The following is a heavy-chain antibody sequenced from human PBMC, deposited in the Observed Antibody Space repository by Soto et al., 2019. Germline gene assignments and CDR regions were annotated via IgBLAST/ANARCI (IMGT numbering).Heavy chain of an antibody. CDR3: AKGVYATYYFDY. J-gene: IGHJ4*02. CDR1: GFTFSSYG. Sequence: GGSLRLSCAAAGFTFSSYGMHWVRQAPGKGLEWVAVISYDGSNKYYADSVKGRFTISRDNSKNTLYLQMNSLRAEDTAVYYCAKGVYATYYFDYWGQGTLVTVSS. V-gene: IGHV3-30*18. D-gene: IGHD2-8*01. CDR2: ISYDGSNK.